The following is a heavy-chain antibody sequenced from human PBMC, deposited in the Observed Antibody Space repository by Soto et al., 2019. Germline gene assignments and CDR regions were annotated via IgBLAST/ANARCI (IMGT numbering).Heavy chain of an antibody. Sequence: PGGSLRLSCAASGFTFSSYGMHWVRQSPGKGLEWVAVIWYDGSNKYYADSVKGRFTISRDNSKNTLNLQMNSLRAEDTAVYYCARDGTGYYGAFDIWGQGTMVTVSS. V-gene: IGHV3-33*01. J-gene: IGHJ3*02. CDR2: IWYDGSNK. D-gene: IGHD3-22*01. CDR1: GFTFSSYG. CDR3: ARDGTGYYGAFDI.